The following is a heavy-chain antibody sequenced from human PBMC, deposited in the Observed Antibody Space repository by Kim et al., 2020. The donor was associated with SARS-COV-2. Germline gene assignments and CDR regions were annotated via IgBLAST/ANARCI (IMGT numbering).Heavy chain of an antibody. J-gene: IGHJ5*02. CDR3: AKGGSSNWPGGNWFDP. V-gene: IGHV3-23*01. CDR2: ITGSGGRT. Sequence: GGSLRLSCAASGFTFRSYAMTWVRQAPGKGLEWVSSITGSGGRTYYADSVKGRFTISRDNSKNTLYLQINTLRAEDTAVYYCAKGGSSNWPGGNWFDPWGQGTLVTVSS. D-gene: IGHD6-13*01. CDR1: GFTFRSYA.